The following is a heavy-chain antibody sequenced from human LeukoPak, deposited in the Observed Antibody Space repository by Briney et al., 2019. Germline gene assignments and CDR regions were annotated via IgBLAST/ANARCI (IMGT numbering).Heavy chain of an antibody. Sequence: WASVKVSCKASGGTFSSYAISWVRQAPGQGLEWMGGIIPIFGTANYAQKFQGRVTITADESTSTAYMELSSLRSEDTAVYYCAGYNKHLTGHPFDYWGQGTLVTVSS. J-gene: IGHJ4*02. V-gene: IGHV1-69*13. D-gene: IGHD3-9*01. CDR1: GGTFSSYA. CDR3: AGYNKHLTGHPFDY. CDR2: IIPIFGTA.